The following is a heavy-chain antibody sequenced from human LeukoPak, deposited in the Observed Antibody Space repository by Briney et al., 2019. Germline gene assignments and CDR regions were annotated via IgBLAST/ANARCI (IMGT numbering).Heavy chain of an antibody. CDR1: GFTVSGNY. Sequence: GGSLRLSCAVSGFTVSGNYMSWIRQGPGKGLVWVSRINSGGSSTSYADSVKGRYTISRDNAKNTLYLQMNSQRAEDTAVYCCARVRYSSGWRNSMDAFDIWGQGTMVTVSS. CDR2: INSGGSST. CDR3: ARVRYSSGWRNSMDAFDI. V-gene: IGHV3-74*01. D-gene: IGHD6-19*01. J-gene: IGHJ3*02.